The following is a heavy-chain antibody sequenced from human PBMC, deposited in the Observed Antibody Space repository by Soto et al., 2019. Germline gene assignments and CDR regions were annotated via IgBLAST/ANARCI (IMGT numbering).Heavy chain of an antibody. V-gene: IGHV1-69*04. CDR3: AREGPASYYYDSSGSIPY. CDR1: GGTFSSYT. D-gene: IGHD3-22*01. CDR2: IIPILGIA. J-gene: IGHJ4*02. Sequence: SVKVSCKASGGTFSSYTISWVRQAPGQGLEWMGRIIPILGIANYAQKFQGRVTITADKSTSTAYMELSSLRSEDTAVYYCAREGPASYYYDSSGSIPYWGQGTLVTVSS.